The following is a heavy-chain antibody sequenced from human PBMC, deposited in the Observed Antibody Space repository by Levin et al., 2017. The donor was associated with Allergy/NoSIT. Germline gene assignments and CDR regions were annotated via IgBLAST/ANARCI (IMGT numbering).Heavy chain of an antibody. Sequence: SQTLSLTCTVSGGSISSGDYYCSWIRQPPGKGLEWIGYIYYSGSTYYNPSLKSRVTISVDTSKNQFSLKLSSVTAADTAVYYCARADEVDIVVVDYWGQGTLVTVSS. D-gene: IGHD5-12*01. CDR3: ARADEVDIVVVDY. J-gene: IGHJ4*02. CDR1: GGSISSGDYY. CDR2: IYYSGST. V-gene: IGHV4-30-4*01.